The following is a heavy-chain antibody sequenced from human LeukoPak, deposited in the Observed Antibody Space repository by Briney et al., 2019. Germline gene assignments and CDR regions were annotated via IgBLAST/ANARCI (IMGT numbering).Heavy chain of an antibody. CDR3: ARGLGVGATSVGGGAFDI. CDR1: GYTFTSYG. D-gene: IGHD1-26*01. J-gene: IGHJ3*02. CDR2: ISAYNGNT. Sequence: AAVKVSCKASGYTFTSYGISWVRQAPGQGLEWMGWISAYNGNTNYAQKLQGRVTMTTDTSTSTDYMELRGLRSDDTAVYYCARGLGVGATSVGGGAFDIWGQGTMVTVSS. V-gene: IGHV1-18*01.